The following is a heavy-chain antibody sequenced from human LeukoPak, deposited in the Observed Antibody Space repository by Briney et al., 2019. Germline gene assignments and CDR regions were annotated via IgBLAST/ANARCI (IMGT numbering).Heavy chain of an antibody. J-gene: IGHJ4*02. D-gene: IGHD1-26*01. V-gene: IGHV3-74*01. CDR3: ARAYSGAWFDY. Sequence: GGSLRLSCVASGFTFSNYWMHWVRPAPGKGLVWVSRSSGDGSDTSYADSVKGRFTISRDNAKNTLYLQMNSLRAEDTAVYYCARAYSGAWFDYWGQGTLVTVSS. CDR2: SSGDGSDT. CDR1: GFTFSNYW.